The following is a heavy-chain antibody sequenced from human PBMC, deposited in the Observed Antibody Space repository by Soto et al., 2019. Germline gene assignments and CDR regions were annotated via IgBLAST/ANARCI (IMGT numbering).Heavy chain of an antibody. Sequence: PGGSLRLSCEAPAFTFSNAWMSVVRQAPGKGLEWVASISYDGSNKSDAYSVKGRFTISRDNSNNTMYLQMNSLRAEDTAVYYCAKAFQWLLSPATLCSYWGQGT. CDR3: AKAFQWLLSPATLCSY. J-gene: IGHJ4*02. CDR2: ISYDGSNK. D-gene: IGHD6-19*01. CDR1: AFTFSNAW. V-gene: IGHV3-30*18.